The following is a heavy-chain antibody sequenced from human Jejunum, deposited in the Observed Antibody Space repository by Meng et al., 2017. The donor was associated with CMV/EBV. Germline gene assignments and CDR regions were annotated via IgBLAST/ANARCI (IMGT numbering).Heavy chain of an antibody. CDR1: GGSFSGYY. J-gene: IGHJ4*02. V-gene: IGHV4-34*01. CDR2: INYRGST. CDR3: ARCPRDDDSGYWFFDN. D-gene: IGHD3-22*01. Sequence: QVTLQGWGAGLLKPSGTLSITCAVYGGSFSGYYWSWIRQPPGKGLEWIGEINYRGSTNYSPSLKSRVTMSLDTSKNQFSLKLTSVTAADTAMYYCARCPRDDDSGYWFFDNWGQGTLVTVSS.